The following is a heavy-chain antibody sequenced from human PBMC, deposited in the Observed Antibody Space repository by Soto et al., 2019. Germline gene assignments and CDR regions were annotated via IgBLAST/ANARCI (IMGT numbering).Heavy chain of an antibody. V-gene: IGHV4-39*01. CDR3: ANNIVAHGPEWFDP. Sequence: SETLSLTCTVSGGSISSSSYYWGWIRQPPGKGLEWIGSIYYSGSTYYNPSLKSRVTISVDTSKNQFSLKLSSVTAADTAVYYCANNIVAHGPEWFDPWGQGTLVTVSS. CDR1: GGSISSSSYY. D-gene: IGHD5-12*01. CDR2: IYYSGST. J-gene: IGHJ5*02.